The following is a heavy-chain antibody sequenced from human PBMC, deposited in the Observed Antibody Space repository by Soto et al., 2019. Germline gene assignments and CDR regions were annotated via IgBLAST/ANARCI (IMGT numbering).Heavy chain of an antibody. CDR2: INTYNGNR. CDR1: GYSFSSYG. V-gene: IGHV1-18*01. Sequence: GASVKVSCKACGYSFSSYGINWVRQAPGQGLEWMGWINTYNGNRNYAQKFEDRVTMTTAKSTNTVYMELRSLKSDDTAIYYCARDRLRGYDSSGFYSWGQGTLVTVSS. D-gene: IGHD3-22*01. J-gene: IGHJ4*02. CDR3: ARDRLRGYDSSGFYS.